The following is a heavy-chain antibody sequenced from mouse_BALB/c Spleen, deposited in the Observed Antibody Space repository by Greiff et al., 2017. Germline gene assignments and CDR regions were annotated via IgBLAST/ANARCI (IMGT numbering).Heavy chain of an antibody. V-gene: IGHV1-54*01. CDR1: GYAFTNYL. CDR2: INPGSGGT. CDR3: ARSKGSGYFDV. Sequence: QVQLQQSGAELVRPGTSVKVSCKASGYAFTNYLIEWVKQRPGQGLEWIGVINPGSGGTNYNEKFKGKATLTADKSSSTAYMQLSSLTSDDSAVYFCARSKGSGYFDVWGAGTTGTVSS. J-gene: IGHJ1*01.